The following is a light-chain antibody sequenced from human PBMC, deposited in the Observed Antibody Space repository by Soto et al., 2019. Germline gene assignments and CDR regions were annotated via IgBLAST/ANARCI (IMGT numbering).Light chain of an antibody. V-gene: IGKV3-15*01. CDR3: QQYNKWPT. CDR1: QSISST. J-gene: IGKJ1*01. Sequence: EIVMTQSPATLSVSPGERATLSCRASQSISSTLAWYQQKPGQAPRLLIYGASTRATDIPARFSGSGSGTEFTLTISSLQSEDFAVYYCQQYNKWPTFGLGTKVEIK. CDR2: GAS.